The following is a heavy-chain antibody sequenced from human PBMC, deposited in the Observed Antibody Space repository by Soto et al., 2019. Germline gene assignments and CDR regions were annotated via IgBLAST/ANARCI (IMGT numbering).Heavy chain of an antibody. D-gene: IGHD1-1*01. CDR2: IDPSDSYA. CDR3: ARRRSDWNWLDP. CDR1: AYSFTNYW. Sequence: GESLKISCKASAYSFTNYWITWVRQTPGKGLEWMGRIDPSDSYANYGPPFQGHVTLSVDKSINPAFLQWNSLDASDTGMYFCARRRSDWNWLDPWGQGTLVTVSS. V-gene: IGHV5-10-1*01. J-gene: IGHJ5*02.